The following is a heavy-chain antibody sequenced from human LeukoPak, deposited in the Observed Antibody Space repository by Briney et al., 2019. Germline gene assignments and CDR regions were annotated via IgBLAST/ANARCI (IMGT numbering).Heavy chain of an antibody. D-gene: IGHD1/OR15-1a*01. Sequence: GSLRLSCAASGFMFSKNAMHWIRQPPGKGLEWIGSIYYTGSSNYNPSLESRVTMSIDTSNNQFSLKLKSVTSADTAVYYCARMVGQLIEYYFDYWGRGTLVTVSS. CDR1: GFMFSKNA. J-gene: IGHJ4*02. V-gene: IGHV4-59*01. CDR3: ARMVGQLIEYYFDY. CDR2: IYYTGSS.